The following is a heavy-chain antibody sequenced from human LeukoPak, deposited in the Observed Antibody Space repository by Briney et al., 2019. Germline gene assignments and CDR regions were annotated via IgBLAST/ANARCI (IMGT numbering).Heavy chain of an antibody. CDR1: GYTFTSYD. J-gene: IGHJ4*02. CDR3: ARGLLSPRKSRKQATVPRTEPSGY. Sequence: ASVKVSCKASGYTFTSYDINWVRQATGQGLEWMGWMNPNSGNTGYAQKFQGRVTITRNTSISTAYMELSSLRSEDTAVYYCARGLLSPRKSRKQATVPRTEPSGYWGQGTLVTVSS. V-gene: IGHV1-8*03. CDR2: MNPNSGNT. D-gene: IGHD4-17*01.